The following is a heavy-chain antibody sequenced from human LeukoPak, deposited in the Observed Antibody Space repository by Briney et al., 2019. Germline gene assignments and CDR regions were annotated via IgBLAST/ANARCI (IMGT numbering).Heavy chain of an antibody. CDR1: GFSLSEYG. CDR2: VSYDGGQK. D-gene: IGHD3-22*01. J-gene: IGHJ4*02. CDR3: ARDRINMMVLGHDSGLDC. Sequence: GGSLRLSCVGSGFSLSEYGIHWVRQAPGKGLEWVAVVSYDGGQKYYADSVKGRFTISRETSRDTVSLEMNSLRVEDTAVYYCARDRINMMVLGHDSGLDCWGQGTPVTVSS. V-gene: IGHV3-30*19.